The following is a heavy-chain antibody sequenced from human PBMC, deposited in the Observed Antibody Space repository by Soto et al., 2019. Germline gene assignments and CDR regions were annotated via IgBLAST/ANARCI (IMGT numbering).Heavy chain of an antibody. D-gene: IGHD3-10*01. J-gene: IGHJ6*03. CDR2: INHSGST. Sequence: QVQLQQWGAGLLKPSETLSLTCAVYGGSFSGYYWSWIRQPPGKGLEWIGEINHSGSTNYNPSLKSRVTISVDTSKNQFSLKLSSVTAADTAVYYCARDLLWFGTRIYYMDAWGKGTTVTVSS. CDR3: ARDLLWFGTRIYYMDA. V-gene: IGHV4-34*01. CDR1: GGSFSGYY.